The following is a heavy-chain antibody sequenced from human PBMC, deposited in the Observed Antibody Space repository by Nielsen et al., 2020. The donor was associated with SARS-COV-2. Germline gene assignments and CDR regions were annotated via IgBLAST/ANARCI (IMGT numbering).Heavy chain of an antibody. CDR3: ARGVNIVVVPAARYYYYYGMDV. V-gene: IGHV4-59*12. Sequence: SETLSLTCTVSGGSISSYYWSWIRQPPGKGLEWIGYIYYSGSTNYNPSLKSRVTISVDTSKNQFSLKLSSVTAADTAVYYCARGVNIVVVPAARYYYYYGMDVWGQGTTVTVSS. CDR1: GGSISSYY. CDR2: IYYSGST. D-gene: IGHD2-2*01. J-gene: IGHJ6*02.